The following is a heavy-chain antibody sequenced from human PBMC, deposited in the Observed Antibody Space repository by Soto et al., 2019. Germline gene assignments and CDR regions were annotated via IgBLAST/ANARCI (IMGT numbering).Heavy chain of an antibody. Sequence: QVQLVQSGAEVKKPGASVKVYCKASGYTFTSYDINWVRQATGQGLEWMGWMNPNSGNTGYAQKFQGRVTITRNTSISTAYMELSSLRSEDTAVYYCARAGAVPTTQYYYYYYYMDVCGNGTTVTVSS. CDR2: MNPNSGNT. J-gene: IGHJ6*03. V-gene: IGHV1-8*01. CDR1: GYTFTSYD. CDR3: ARAGAVPTTQYYYYYYYMDV. D-gene: IGHD4-4*01.